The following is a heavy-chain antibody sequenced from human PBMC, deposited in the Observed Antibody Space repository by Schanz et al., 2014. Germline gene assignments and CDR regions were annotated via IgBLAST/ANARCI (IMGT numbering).Heavy chain of an antibody. CDR1: GFTFSASA. J-gene: IGHJ1*01. V-gene: IGHV3-73*02. D-gene: IGHD2-2*01. CDR3: ARDTAQSCIGPSCFEYFQH. CDR2: IRSKPNNYAT. Sequence: EVQLVESGGGLVQPGGSLKLSCAASGFTFSASAMHWVRQAPGKGLEWVRHIRSKPNNYATEYAASMKGRFTISRDDSKNTTYLQMNSLRAEDTALYYCARDTAQSCIGPSCFEYFQHWGQGALVTVSS.